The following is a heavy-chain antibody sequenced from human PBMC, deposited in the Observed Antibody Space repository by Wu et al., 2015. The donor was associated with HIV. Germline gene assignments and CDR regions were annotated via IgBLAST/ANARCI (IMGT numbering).Heavy chain of an antibody. J-gene: IGHJ4*02. Sequence: VLKKPGASVKVSCKASGYTFTRYYIHWVRQAPGQGLEWMGILKPSGGSTGYAQKFQGRVTMTRDTSTNIVYMELNNLRSDDTAVYYCARAHLDTVVVRVAPEETGYLDLWGQGTLVSVSS. CDR1: GYTFTRYY. CDR2: LKPSGGST. V-gene: IGHV1-46*01. CDR3: ARAHLDTVVVRVAPEETGYLDL. D-gene: IGHD2-2*03.